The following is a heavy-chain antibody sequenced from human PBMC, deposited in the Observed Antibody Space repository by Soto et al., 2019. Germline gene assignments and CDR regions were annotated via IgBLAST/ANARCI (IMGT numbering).Heavy chain of an antibody. D-gene: IGHD6-19*01. J-gene: IGHJ5*02. V-gene: IGHV6-1*01. CDR3: ARVGLTGYSSGWYGVWFDP. CDR1: GDSVSSNSAA. CDR2: TYYRSNWYH. Sequence: PSQTLSLTCAISGDSVSSNSAAWNWVRQSPSGGLEWLGRTYYRSNWYHDYAVSVKGRITLHPDTSKNQFSLQLNSVTPEDTAVYYCARVGLTGYSSGWYGVWFDPWGQGTRVTVSS.